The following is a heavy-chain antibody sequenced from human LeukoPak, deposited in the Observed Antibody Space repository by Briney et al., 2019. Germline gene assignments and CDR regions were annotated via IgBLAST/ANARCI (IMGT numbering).Heavy chain of an antibody. V-gene: IGHV3-53*05. Sequence: PGGSLRLSCAASGFTVSSNYMSWVRQAPGKGLEWVSVIYSGGSTYYADSVKGRFTISRDNSKNTLYLQMNSLRSEDTAVYYCARDLHSGSGSPNWFDPWGQGTLVTVSS. CDR2: IYSGGST. CDR1: GFTVSSNY. CDR3: ARDLHSGSGSPNWFDP. D-gene: IGHD3-10*01. J-gene: IGHJ5*02.